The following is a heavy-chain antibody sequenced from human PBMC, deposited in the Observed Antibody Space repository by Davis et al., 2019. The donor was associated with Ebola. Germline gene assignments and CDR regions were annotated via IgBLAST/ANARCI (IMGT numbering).Heavy chain of an antibody. J-gene: IGHJ6*02. CDR1: GLTFGDYA. V-gene: IGHV3-7*01. CDR2: IKQDGSEK. Sequence: GGSLRLSCTTSGLTFGDYAMSWVRQAPGKGLEWVANIKQDGSEKYYVDSVKGRFTISRDNAKNSLYLQMNSLRAEDTAVYYCARESIVVVIAIFHYGMDVWGQGTTVTVSS. CDR3: ARESIVVVIAIFHYGMDV. D-gene: IGHD2-21*01.